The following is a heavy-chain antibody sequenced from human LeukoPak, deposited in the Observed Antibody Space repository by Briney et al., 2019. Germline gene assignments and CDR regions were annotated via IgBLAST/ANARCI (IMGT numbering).Heavy chain of an antibody. Sequence: GASVKVSCKASGYTFADYFIHWVRQAPGQGLEWMGRINPNTGGAEYAPKFQGRVTMTRDTSISTAYMELSRLRSDDTAVYYCARTRDYGDYADYWGQGTLVTVSS. D-gene: IGHD4-17*01. CDR3: ARTRDYGDYADY. CDR1: GYTFADYF. J-gene: IGHJ4*02. CDR2: INPNTGGA. V-gene: IGHV1-2*06.